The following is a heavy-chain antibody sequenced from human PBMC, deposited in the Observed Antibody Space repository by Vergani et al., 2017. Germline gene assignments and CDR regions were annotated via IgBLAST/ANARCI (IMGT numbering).Heavy chain of an antibody. CDR3: AKANPRNSGYDYLYFYHAMEV. CDR1: GFTFNHYA. D-gene: IGHD5-12*01. J-gene: IGHJ6*02. Sequence: EVQLLESGGDLVQPGGSLRLFCAASGFTFNHYAMNWFRQAPGKGLEWVSGISGSGGSTYYAGSVKGRFTISRDSSKNTLYLQMNSLSAGATAVYYCAKANPRNSGYDYLYFYHAMEVWGQGTTVTVSS. CDR2: ISGSGGST. V-gene: IGHV3-23*01.